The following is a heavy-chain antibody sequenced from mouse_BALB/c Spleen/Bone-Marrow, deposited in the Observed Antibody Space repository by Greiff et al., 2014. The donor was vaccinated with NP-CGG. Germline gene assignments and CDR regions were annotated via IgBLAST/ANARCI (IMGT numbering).Heavy chain of an antibody. CDR3: AREVDGWYYFDY. D-gene: IGHD2-3*01. J-gene: IGHJ2*01. V-gene: IGHV5-6-5*01. CDR2: ISSGGST. Sequence: EVKLMESGGGLVKPGGSLKLSCAASGFTFSSYAMSWVRQTPEKRLEWVASISSGGSTYYPDSVKGRFTLSRDNARNILYLQMSSLRSEDTAMYYCAREVDGWYYFDYWGQGTTLTVSS. CDR1: GFTFSSYA.